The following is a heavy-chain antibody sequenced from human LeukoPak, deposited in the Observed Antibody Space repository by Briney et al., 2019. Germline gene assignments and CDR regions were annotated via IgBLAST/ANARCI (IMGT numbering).Heavy chain of an antibody. J-gene: IGHJ6*02. CDR3: ARRRTIFGSYYGMDV. CDR1: GFTFSSYW. V-gene: IGHV3-74*01. D-gene: IGHD3-3*01. Sequence: PGGSLRLSCAASGFTFSSYWMHWVRQAPGKGLVWVSRINSDGSSTYYADSVKGRFTISRDNSKNTLYLQMNSLRAEDTAVYYCARRRTIFGSYYGMDVWGQGTTVTVSS. CDR2: INSDGSST.